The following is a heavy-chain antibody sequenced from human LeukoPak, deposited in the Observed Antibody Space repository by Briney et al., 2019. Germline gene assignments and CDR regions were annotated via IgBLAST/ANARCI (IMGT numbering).Heavy chain of an antibody. V-gene: IGHV4-30-2*01. CDR3: ARVFIGVRGGDDAFDI. CDR1: GGSISSGGYS. D-gene: IGHD3-10*01. CDR2: IYHSGST. J-gene: IGHJ3*02. Sequence: SQTLSLTCAVSGGSISSGGYSWSWLRQPPGKGLEWIGYIYHSGSTYYNPSLKSRVTISVDRSKNQFSLKLSSVTAADTAVYYCARVFIGVRGGDDAFDIWGQGTMVTVSS.